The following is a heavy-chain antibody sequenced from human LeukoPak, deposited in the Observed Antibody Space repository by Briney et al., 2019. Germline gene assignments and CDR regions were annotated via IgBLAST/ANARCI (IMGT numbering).Heavy chain of an antibody. J-gene: IGHJ5*02. CDR1: GGTLSSYA. Sequence: ASVKVSCKASGGTLSSYAISWARQAPGQGLEWMGGIIPTFGTANYAQKFQGRVTITTDESTSTAYMELSSLRSEDTAVYYCARDTADFWSGYSNWFDPWGQGTLVTVSS. V-gene: IGHV1-69*05. CDR2: IIPTFGTA. CDR3: ARDTADFWSGYSNWFDP. D-gene: IGHD3-3*01.